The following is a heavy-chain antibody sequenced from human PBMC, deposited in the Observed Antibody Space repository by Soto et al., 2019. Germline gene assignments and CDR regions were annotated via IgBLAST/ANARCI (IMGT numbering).Heavy chain of an antibody. Sequence: QLQLQESGPGLVKPSETLSLTCTVSGVSITHTSYSWGWIRQPPGKGLEWIGTIYFSGSTFYNPSLKSRLTISVDTSKNQFSLRLSSVPAADTAVYYCARHGSYWGQGTLVAVSS. CDR1: GVSITHTSYS. V-gene: IGHV4-39*01. CDR3: ARHGSY. J-gene: IGHJ4*02. CDR2: IYFSGST.